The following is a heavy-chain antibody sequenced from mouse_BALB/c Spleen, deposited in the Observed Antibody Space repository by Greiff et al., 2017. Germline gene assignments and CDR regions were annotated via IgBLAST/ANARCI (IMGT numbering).Heavy chain of an antibody. V-gene: IGHV5-17*02. CDR2: ISSGSSTI. J-gene: IGHJ4*01. Sequence: EVHLVESGGGLVQPGGSRKLSCAASGFTFSSFGMHWVRQAPEKGLEWVAYISSGSSTIYYADTVKGRFTISRDNPKNTLFLQMTSLRSEDTAMYYCARRDYPAMDDWGQGTSVTVSS. CDR1: GFTFSSFG. CDR3: ARRDYPAMDD. D-gene: IGHD1-1*02.